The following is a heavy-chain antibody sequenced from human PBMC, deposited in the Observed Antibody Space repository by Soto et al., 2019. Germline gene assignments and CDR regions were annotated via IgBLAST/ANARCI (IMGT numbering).Heavy chain of an antibody. CDR3: ARAVNDFWSGFSYYFDY. J-gene: IGHJ4*02. Sequence: SETLSLTCTVSGGSISNYYWTWIRQPPGKGLEWIGYIYYSGSTKYNPSLKSRVITSVDTSKNLFSLKLSSVTAADTAVYYCARAVNDFWSGFSYYFDYWGQGALVTVSS. CDR1: GGSISNYY. V-gene: IGHV4-59*01. CDR2: IYYSGST. D-gene: IGHD3-3*01.